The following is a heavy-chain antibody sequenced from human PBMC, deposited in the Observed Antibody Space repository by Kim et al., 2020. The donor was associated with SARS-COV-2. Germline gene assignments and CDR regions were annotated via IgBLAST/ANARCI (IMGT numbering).Heavy chain of an antibody. V-gene: IGHV4-34*01. D-gene: IGHD3-9*01. J-gene: IGHJ4*02. Sequence: SETLSLTCAVYGGSFSGYYWSWIRQPPGKGLEWIGEINHSGSTNYNPSLKSRVTISVDTSKNQFSLKLSSVTAADTAVYYCARGDILTGYCFDYWGQGTLVTVSS. CDR2: INHSGST. CDR1: GGSFSGYY. CDR3: ARGDILTGYCFDY.